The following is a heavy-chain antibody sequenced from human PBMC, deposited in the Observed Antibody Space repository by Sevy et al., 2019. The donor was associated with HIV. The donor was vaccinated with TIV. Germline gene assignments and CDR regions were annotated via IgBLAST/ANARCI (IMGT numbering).Heavy chain of an antibody. V-gene: IGHV3-7*03. Sequence: GGSLRLSCATFGFNFRNSWMAWVRQTPGKGLEFLADLKQDGSETYYVDSVKGRFTISRDNAKNSLHLQMNCLRVEDTAMYFCVRDKDDGASVLDYWGQGTQVNVSS. CDR1: GFNFRNSW. CDR3: VRDKDDGASVLDY. CDR2: LKQDGSET. J-gene: IGHJ4*02. D-gene: IGHD1-26*01.